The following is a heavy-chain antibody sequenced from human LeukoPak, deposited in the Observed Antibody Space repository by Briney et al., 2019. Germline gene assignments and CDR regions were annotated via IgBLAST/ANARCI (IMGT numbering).Heavy chain of an antibody. J-gene: IGHJ4*02. CDR1: GYTFTSYD. V-gene: IGHV1-8*01. CDR3: ASSEDGDLSA. CDR2: MNPNSGNT. D-gene: IGHD4-17*01. Sequence: ASVKVSCKASGYTFTSYDINWVRQATGQGLEWMGWMNPNSGNTSYAQKFQGRVTMTRNTSISTAYMELSSLRSEDTAVYYCASSEDGDLSAWGQGTLVTVSS.